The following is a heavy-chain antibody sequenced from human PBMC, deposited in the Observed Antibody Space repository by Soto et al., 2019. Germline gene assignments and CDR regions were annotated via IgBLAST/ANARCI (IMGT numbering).Heavy chain of an antibody. V-gene: IGHV4-34*01. J-gene: IGHJ5*02. Sequence: PSETLSLTCAVYGGSFSGYYWSWIRQPPGKGLEWIGEINHSGSTNYNPSLKSRVTISVDTSKNQFSLKLSSVTAADTAVYYCARGVNSYGYYSPAAWGQGTLVTVSS. CDR3: ARGVNSYGYYSPAA. D-gene: IGHD5-18*01. CDR1: GGSFSGYY. CDR2: INHSGST.